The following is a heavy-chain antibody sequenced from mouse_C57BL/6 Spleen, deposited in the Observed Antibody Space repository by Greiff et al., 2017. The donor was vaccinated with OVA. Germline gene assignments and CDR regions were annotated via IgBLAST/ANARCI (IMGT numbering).Heavy chain of an antibody. D-gene: IGHD2-1*01. J-gene: IGHJ2*01. CDR1: GFNIKDDY. Sequence: VQLQQSGAELVRPGASVKLSCTASGFNIKDDYMHWVKQRPEQGLEWIGWIDPENGDTEYASKFQGKATITADTSSNTAYLQLSSLTSEVTAVYYCTTSTPYYFDYWGQGTTLTVSS. CDR2: IDPENGDT. CDR3: TTSTPYYFDY. V-gene: IGHV14-4*01.